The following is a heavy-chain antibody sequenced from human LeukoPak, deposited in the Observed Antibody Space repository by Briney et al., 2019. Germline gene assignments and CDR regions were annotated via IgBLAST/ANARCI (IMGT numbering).Heavy chain of an antibody. CDR2: ISSSGSTI. Sequence: GGSLRLSCAASGFTFSSYEMNWVRQAPGKGLEWVSYISSSGSTIYYADSVKGRFTISRDNAKNSLYLQMNSLRAEDTAVYYCARVCNRGYYRYWGQGTLVTVSS. J-gene: IGHJ4*02. CDR3: ARVCNRGYYRY. CDR1: GFTFSSYE. V-gene: IGHV3-48*03. D-gene: IGHD3-22*01.